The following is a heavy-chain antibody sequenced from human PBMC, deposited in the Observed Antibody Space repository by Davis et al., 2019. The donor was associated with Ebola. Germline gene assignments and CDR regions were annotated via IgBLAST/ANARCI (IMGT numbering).Heavy chain of an antibody. CDR3: ASALLWFGELPEYYFDY. CDR1: GGSFSDYY. Sequence: SETLSLTCAVYGGSFSDYYWSWIRQPPGKGLEWIGEINHSGNTHYNPSLKSRVAISVDTSKNQFSLKLSSVTAADTAVYYCASALLWFGELPEYYFDYWGQGTLVTVSS. CDR2: INHSGNT. J-gene: IGHJ4*02. D-gene: IGHD3-10*01. V-gene: IGHV4-34*01.